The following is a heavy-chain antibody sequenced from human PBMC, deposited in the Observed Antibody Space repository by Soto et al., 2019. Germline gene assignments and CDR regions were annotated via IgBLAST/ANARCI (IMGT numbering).Heavy chain of an antibody. CDR3: ASYTAMVSGYYGMDV. D-gene: IGHD5-18*01. Sequence: ASVKVSCKASGYSFTNQYMHWVRQAPGQGLEWMGIIDPGDGSTTYAQKFQGRVTMTTDTSTSTAYMELRSLRSDDTAVYYCASYTAMVSGYYGMDVWGQGTKVTVS. CDR1: GYSFTNQY. V-gene: IGHV1-46*01. CDR2: IDPGDGST. J-gene: IGHJ6*02.